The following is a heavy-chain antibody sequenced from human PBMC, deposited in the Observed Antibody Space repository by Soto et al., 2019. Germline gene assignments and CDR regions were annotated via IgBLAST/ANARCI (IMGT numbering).Heavy chain of an antibody. CDR3: ARDFMARGRESNWFDP. Sequence: PGGSLRLSCGASGFIFSSYWMHWVRQAPGKGPVWVGRINGDGRNTRYTDSVKGRFTISRDNAKNTLHLQMDSLRAEDTAVYYCARDFMARGRESNWFDPWGQGIVVTVYS. D-gene: IGHD3-10*01. V-gene: IGHV3-74*01. J-gene: IGHJ5*02. CDR1: GFIFSSYW. CDR2: INGDGRNT.